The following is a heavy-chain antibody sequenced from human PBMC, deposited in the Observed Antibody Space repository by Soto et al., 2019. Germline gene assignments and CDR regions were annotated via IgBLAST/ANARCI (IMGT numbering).Heavy chain of an antibody. CDR1: GFTFSTFA. D-gene: IGHD4-17*01. CDR3: AKDTYGALGDY. CDR2: LSGSGGTI. J-gene: IGHJ4*02. Sequence: EEQLLESGGGLVQPGGSLRLSCAASGFTFSTFAMSWVRQAPGKGLEWVSALSGSGGTIYYADSVKGRFTISRDNSKNTLYLQINSLRVEDTAIYYCAKDTYGALGDYWGQGTLVTVSS. V-gene: IGHV3-23*01.